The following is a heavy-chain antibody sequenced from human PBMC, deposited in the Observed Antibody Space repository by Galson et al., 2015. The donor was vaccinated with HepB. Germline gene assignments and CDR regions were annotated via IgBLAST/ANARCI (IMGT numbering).Heavy chain of an antibody. CDR1: GFTFSTYG. CDR3: AKGNSNSYDTSGYYGFFDY. J-gene: IGHJ4*02. Sequence: SLRLSCAASGFTFSTYGMSWVRQAPGKGLEWVSAISGSGGSEYYADSVKGRFSISRDNSKNTLYLQMNSLRAEDTAVYYCAKGNSNSYDTSGYYGFFDYWGQGALVTVSS. CDR2: ISGSGGSE. V-gene: IGHV3-23*01. D-gene: IGHD3-22*01.